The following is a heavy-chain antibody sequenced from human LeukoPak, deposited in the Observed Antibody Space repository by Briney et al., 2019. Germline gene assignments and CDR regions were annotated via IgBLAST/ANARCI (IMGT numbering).Heavy chain of an antibody. D-gene: IGHD1-26*01. J-gene: IGHJ6*02. CDR2: INRDGTGT. CDR1: GFIFSDYW. Sequence: GGSLRLSCAPSGFIFSDYWFHWVRQTPGQGLVWVAAINRDGTGTSHADSVRGRFTVSRDNAKNTLYLQLNSLRADDTAVYYCARIFALYSSGVMDVWGQGTTVTVSS. V-gene: IGHV3-74*01. CDR3: ARIFALYSSGVMDV.